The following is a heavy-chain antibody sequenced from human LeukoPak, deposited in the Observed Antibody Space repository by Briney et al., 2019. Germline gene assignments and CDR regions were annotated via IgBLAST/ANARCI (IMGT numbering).Heavy chain of an antibody. CDR1: GYTFTCYY. CDR2: INPNSGGT. D-gene: IGHD1-14*01. CDR3: TTLSDGDTFDI. Sequence: GASVKVSCKASGYTFTCYYMHWVRQAPGQGLEWMGRINPNSGGTNYAQKFQGRVTMTRDTSSSTAYMELSSLRSDDTAVYFCTTLSDGDTFDIWGQGTLVTVSS. V-gene: IGHV1-2*06. J-gene: IGHJ3*02.